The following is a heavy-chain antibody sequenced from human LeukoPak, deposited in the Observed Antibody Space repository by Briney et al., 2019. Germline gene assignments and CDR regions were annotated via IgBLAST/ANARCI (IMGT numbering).Heavy chain of an antibody. Sequence: SETLSLTCAVYGGSFSGYYWSWIRQPPGKGLEWIGEINHSGSTNYNPSLKSRVTISVDTSKNQFSLKLSSVTAADTAVYYCARRSNRVYARYHYYYMDVWGKGTTVTVSS. CDR3: ARRSNRVYARYHYYYMDV. V-gene: IGHV4-34*01. D-gene: IGHD2-8*01. J-gene: IGHJ6*03. CDR2: INHSGST. CDR1: GGSFSGYY.